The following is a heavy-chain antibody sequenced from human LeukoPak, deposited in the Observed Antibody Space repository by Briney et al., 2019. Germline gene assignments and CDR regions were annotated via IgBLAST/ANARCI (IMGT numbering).Heavy chain of an antibody. CDR3: ARVNRGTSLMYNWFDP. J-gene: IGHJ5*02. V-gene: IGHV4-39*07. Sequence: NSSETLSLTCTVSGGSISSSSYYWGWIRQPPGKGLEWIGSIYYSGSTYYNPSLKSRVTISVDTSKNQFSLKLSSVTAADTAVYYCARVNRGTSLMYNWFDPWGQGTLVTVSS. CDR2: IYYSGST. CDR1: GGSISSSSYY. D-gene: IGHD2-2*01.